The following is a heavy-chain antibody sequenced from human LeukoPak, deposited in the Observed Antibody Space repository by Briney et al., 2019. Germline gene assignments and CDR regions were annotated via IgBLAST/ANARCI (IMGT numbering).Heavy chain of an antibody. CDR3: AREGAYRTSSPAGY. D-gene: IGHD6-6*01. Sequence: PGGSLRLSWAASGFTFSSYWMSWVRQAPGKGLDWVANINQDGSEKYFVDSVKGRLTISRDNAKNSLYLQMNSLRAEDTAVYYCAREGAYRTSSPAGYWGQGTLVTVSS. V-gene: IGHV3-7*01. J-gene: IGHJ4*02. CDR2: INQDGSEK. CDR1: GFTFSSYW.